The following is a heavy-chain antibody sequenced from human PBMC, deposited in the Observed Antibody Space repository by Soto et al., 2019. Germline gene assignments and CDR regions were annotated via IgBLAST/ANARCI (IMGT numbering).Heavy chain of an antibody. J-gene: IGHJ4*02. CDR2: AHHSGRT. CDR3: ARSEATVLDN. Sequence: QVQLQESGPGLVKLSRTLSLTCTVSGGSMSSSNWWNWVRQPPGKGLEWIGEAHHSGRTNYNPSLKTRVTISVDKSKNHFSLKLSSVTAADTAVYYCARSEATVLDNWGQGTLVTVSS. D-gene: IGHD4-17*01. V-gene: IGHV4-4*02. CDR1: GGSMSSSNW.